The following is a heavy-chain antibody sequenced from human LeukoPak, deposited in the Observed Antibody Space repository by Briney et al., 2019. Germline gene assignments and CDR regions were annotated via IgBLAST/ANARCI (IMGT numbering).Heavy chain of an antibody. Sequence: GGSLRLSCVASGLTFHDYAMHWVRQAPGKGLEWVSLISTDGGSTFYADSVRGRFSISRDNSKNSLYLQMNSLRTEDTAMYYCAKESGKFDYWGQGTLVAVSS. J-gene: IGHJ4*02. CDR2: ISTDGGST. CDR1: GLTFHDYA. CDR3: AKESGKFDY. V-gene: IGHV3-43*02.